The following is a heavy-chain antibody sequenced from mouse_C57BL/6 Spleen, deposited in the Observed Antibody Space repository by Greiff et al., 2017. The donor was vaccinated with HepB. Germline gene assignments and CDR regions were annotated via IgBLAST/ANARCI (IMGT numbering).Heavy chain of an antibody. V-gene: IGHV1-80*01. D-gene: IGHD4-1*01. J-gene: IGHJ1*03. Sequence: VHLVESGAELVKPGASVKISCKASGYAFSSYWMNWVKQRPGKGLEWIGQIYPGDGDTNYNGKFKGKATLTADKSSSTAYMQLSSLTSEDSAVYFCARRTGAYWYFDVWGTGTTVTVSS. CDR3: ARRTGAYWYFDV. CDR2: IYPGDGDT. CDR1: GYAFSSYW.